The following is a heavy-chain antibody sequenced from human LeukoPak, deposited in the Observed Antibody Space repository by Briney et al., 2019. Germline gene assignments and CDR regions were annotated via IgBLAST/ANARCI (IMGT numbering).Heavy chain of an antibody. CDR1: GFTLSNYL. CDR3: ARTYSGAWFDY. V-gene: IGHV3-74*01. D-gene: IGHD1-26*01. J-gene: IGHJ4*02. CDR2: SSGDGSDT. Sequence: GGSLRLSRAASGFTLSNYLMHWVRQAPGKGLVWVSRSSGDGSDTSYADSVKGRYTISRDNAKNTLYLQMNRLRAEDTAVYYCARTYSGAWFDYWGQGTLVTVSS.